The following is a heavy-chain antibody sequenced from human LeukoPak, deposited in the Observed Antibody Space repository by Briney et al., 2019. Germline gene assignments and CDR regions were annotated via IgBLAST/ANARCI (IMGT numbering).Heavy chain of an antibody. CDR1: GFTFDDYA. J-gene: IGHJ5*02. V-gene: IGHV3-43*02. D-gene: IGHD3-9*01. CDR3: AKDNYDILTGYYRGNWFDP. CDR2: ISGDGGST. Sequence: QPGRSLRLSCAASGFTFDDYAMHWVRQAPGKGLEWVSLISGDGGSTYYADSVKGRFTISRDNSKNSLYLQMNSLRTEDTALYYCAKDNYDILTGYYRGNWFDPWGQGTLVTVSS.